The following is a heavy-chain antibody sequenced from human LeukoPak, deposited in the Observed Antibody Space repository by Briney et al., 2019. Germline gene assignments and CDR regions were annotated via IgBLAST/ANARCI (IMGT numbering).Heavy chain of an antibody. Sequence: GGSLRLSFAASGFTFSSYGMHWVRQAPGKGLEWVAFIRYDGSNKYYADSVKGRFTISRDNSKNTLYLQMNSLRAEDTAVYYCAKDRGTIVSDFDYWGQGTLVTVSS. CDR2: IRYDGSNK. CDR1: GFTFSSYG. D-gene: IGHD1-26*01. CDR3: AKDRGTIVSDFDY. J-gene: IGHJ4*02. V-gene: IGHV3-30*02.